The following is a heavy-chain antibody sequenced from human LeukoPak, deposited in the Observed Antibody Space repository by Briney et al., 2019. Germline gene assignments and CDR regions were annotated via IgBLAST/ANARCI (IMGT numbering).Heavy chain of an antibody. CDR2: INPNSGGT. Sequence: ASVKVSCKASGYTFTGYYMHWVRQAPGQGLEWMGRINPNSGGTNYAQEFQGRVTMTRDTSISTAYMELSRLRSDDTAVYYCASLAYSSSADYWGQGTLVTVSS. V-gene: IGHV1-2*06. J-gene: IGHJ4*02. CDR1: GYTFTGYY. CDR3: ASLAYSSSADY. D-gene: IGHD6-6*01.